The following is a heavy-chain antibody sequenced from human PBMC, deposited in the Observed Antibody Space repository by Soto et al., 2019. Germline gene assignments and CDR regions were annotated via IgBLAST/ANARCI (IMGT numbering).Heavy chain of an antibody. CDR2: FDPEDGET. V-gene: IGHV1-24*01. J-gene: IGHJ4*02. Sequence: ASVKVSCKVSGYTLTELSMHWVRQAPGKGLEWMGGFDPEDGETIYAQKFQGRVTMTEDTSTDTAYMELSSQRSEDTAVYYCATDPLLMGATLFDYWGQGTLVTVSS. D-gene: IGHD1-26*01. CDR3: ATDPLLMGATLFDY. CDR1: GYTLTELS.